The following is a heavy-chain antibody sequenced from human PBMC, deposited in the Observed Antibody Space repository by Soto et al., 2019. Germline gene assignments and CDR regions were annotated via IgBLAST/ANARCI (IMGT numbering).Heavy chain of an antibody. Sequence: QVQLVQSGAEVKKPGSSVKVSCKAPGGTFSTYAISWVRQAPGQGLEWMGGVIPIFGTPKYAQKFQGRVTITADESTRTGYMELRRLRSENTAVYYCARSQGGSSSLDIYYYYYYGMDVWGQGTTVTVSS. J-gene: IGHJ6*02. CDR1: GGTFSTYA. CDR2: VIPIFGTP. CDR3: ARSQGGSSSLDIYYYYYYGMDV. V-gene: IGHV1-69*01. D-gene: IGHD2-15*01.